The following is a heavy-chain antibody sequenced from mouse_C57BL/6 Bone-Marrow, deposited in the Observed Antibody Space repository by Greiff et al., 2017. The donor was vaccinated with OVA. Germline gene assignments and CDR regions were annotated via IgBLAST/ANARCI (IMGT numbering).Heavy chain of an antibody. CDR2: INPNNGGT. Sequence: VQLQQSGPELVKPGASVKIPCKASGYTFTDYNMDWVKQSHGKSLEWIGDINPNNGGTIYNQKFKGKATLTVDKSSSTAYMELRSLTSEDTAVYYCARRYYGSSHYDYAMDDWGQGTSVTVSS. CDR3: ARRYYGSSHYDYAMDD. D-gene: IGHD1-1*01. J-gene: IGHJ4*01. CDR1: GYTFTDYN. V-gene: IGHV1-18*01.